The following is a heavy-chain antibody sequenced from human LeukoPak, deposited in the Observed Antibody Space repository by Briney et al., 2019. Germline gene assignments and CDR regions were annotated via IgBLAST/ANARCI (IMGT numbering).Heavy chain of an antibody. D-gene: IGHD3-22*01. CDR2: TNSDGSST. CDR3: ARVAAWDSSGYLFEY. V-gene: IGHV3-74*01. CDR1: GFTFSHYW. J-gene: IGHJ4*02. Sequence: GGSLRLSCAASGFTFSHYWMRWVRQAPGKGLVWVSRTNSDGSSTTYADSVKGRFTISRDNAKNTLYLQMNSLRAEDTAVYYCARVAAWDSSGYLFEYWGQGTLVTVSS.